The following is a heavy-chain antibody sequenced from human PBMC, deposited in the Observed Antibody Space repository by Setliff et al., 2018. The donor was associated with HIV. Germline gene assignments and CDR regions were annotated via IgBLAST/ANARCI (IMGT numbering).Heavy chain of an antibody. CDR3: ARGGLGVVTSFDS. J-gene: IGHJ4*02. CDR2: IHYSGNT. CDR1: GGSISSGGYY. D-gene: IGHD3-3*01. V-gene: IGHV4-31*03. Sequence: SETLSLTCTVSGGSISSGGYYWSWIRQHPGKGLEWIGYIHYSGNTYNNPSLKSRISISVDMSKNKFSLKLSSLTAADTAVYYCARGGLGVVTSFDSWGPGTLVTVSS.